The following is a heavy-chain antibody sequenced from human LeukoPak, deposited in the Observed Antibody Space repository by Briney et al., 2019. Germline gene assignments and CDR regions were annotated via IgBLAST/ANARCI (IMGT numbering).Heavy chain of an antibody. CDR3: ARDDGYNFWYFDY. Sequence: SETQSLTCTVSDGSISSYYWSWIRQPPGKGLEWIAYMYYSGSTNYNPSLKSRVTISVDTSKNQFSLKLSSVTAADTAVYYCARDDGYNFWYFDYWGQGTLATVSS. CDR2: MYYSGST. V-gene: IGHV4-59*01. D-gene: IGHD5-24*01. J-gene: IGHJ4*02. CDR1: DGSISSYY.